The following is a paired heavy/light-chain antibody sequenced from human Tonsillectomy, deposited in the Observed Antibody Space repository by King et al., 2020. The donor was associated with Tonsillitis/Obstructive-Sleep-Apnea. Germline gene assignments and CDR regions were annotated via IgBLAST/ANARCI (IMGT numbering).Heavy chain of an antibody. J-gene: IGHJ5*02. CDR1: GYTFTSYE. Sequence: QMQLVQSGAEVKKPGASVKVSCKASGYTFTSYEINWVRQATGQGLEWMGWMNPNSGDTGYAQKFQGRVTMTRNTSISTVYMELSSLRSEDTAVYYCARGRARAVGGGFDPWGQGTLVTVSS. CDR2: MNPNSGDT. CDR3: ARGRARAVGGGFDP. D-gene: IGHD6-13*01. V-gene: IGHV1-8*01.
Light chain of an antibody. Sequence: DIVMTQSPDSLAVSLGERATVNCKSSHSVLYTSNKKNSLSWYQQKPGQPPKLLIYWASTRESGVPDRFSGSGSGTDFTLTISSLQAEDVAVYYCLQDYGTPRTFGQGTKLQIK. V-gene: IGKV4-1*01. CDR3: LQDYGTPRT. CDR1: HSVLYTSNKKNS. CDR2: WAS. J-gene: IGKJ2*01.